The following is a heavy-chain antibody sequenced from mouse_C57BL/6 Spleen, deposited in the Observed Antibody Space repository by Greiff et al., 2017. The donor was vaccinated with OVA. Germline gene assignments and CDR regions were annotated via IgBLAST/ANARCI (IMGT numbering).Heavy chain of an antibody. CDR3: AREGGNSDY. V-gene: IGHV3-6*01. CDR1: GYSITSGYY. Sequence: EVKVEESGPGLVKPSQSLSLTCSVTGYSITSGYYWNWIRQFPGNKLEWMGYISYDGSNNYNPSLKNRISITRDTSKNQFFLKLNSVTTEDTATYYCAREGGNSDYWGQGTTLTVSS. J-gene: IGHJ2*01. CDR2: ISYDGSN.